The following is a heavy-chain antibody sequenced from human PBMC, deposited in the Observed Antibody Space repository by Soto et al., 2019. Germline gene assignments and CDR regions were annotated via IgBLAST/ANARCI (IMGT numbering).Heavy chain of an antibody. V-gene: IGHV3-23*01. CDR1: GFTFSSYA. CDR3: ATQQWLAYYFDY. Sequence: GGSLRLSCAASGFTFSSYAMSWVRQAPGKGLEWVSAISGSGGSTYYADSVKGRFTISRDNSKNTLYLQMNSLRAEDTAVYYCATQQWLAYYFDYWGQGTLVTVSS. J-gene: IGHJ4*02. D-gene: IGHD6-19*01. CDR2: ISGSGGST.